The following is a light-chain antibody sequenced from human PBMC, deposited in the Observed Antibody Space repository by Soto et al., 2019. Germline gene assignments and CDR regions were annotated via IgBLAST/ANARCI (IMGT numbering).Light chain of an antibody. J-gene: IGKJ1*01. CDR2: KAS. V-gene: IGKV1-5*03. CDR1: QSISSW. CDR3: QQYNDNWT. Sequence: DIQMTQSPSTLSASVGDRVTITCRASQSISSWLAWYQRKPGTAPNLLIYKASTLQSGVPSRFSGSGSGTEFTLTISSLQPDDSATYYCQQYNDNWTFGQGTKVEIK.